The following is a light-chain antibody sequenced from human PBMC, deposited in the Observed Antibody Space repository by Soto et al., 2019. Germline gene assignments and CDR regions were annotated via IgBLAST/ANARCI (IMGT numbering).Light chain of an antibody. CDR1: QGIGVY. J-gene: IGKJ4*01. Sequence: DIQMTQSPSSLSASLGDRVTITCRASQGIGVYLAWLQQRPGRVPNLLIYAASTLQSGVPSRFSGSGSGTDFTLTISSLQPEDVATYYCQKYNSAPLTFGGGTKVEIK. CDR2: AAS. V-gene: IGKV1-27*01. CDR3: QKYNSAPLT.